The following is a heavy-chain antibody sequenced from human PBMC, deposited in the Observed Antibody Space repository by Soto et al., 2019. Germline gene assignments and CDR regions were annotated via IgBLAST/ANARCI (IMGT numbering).Heavy chain of an antibody. CDR2: IIPIFGTA. CDR3: AVPHKSYGSGGSCYSRFDY. Sequence: QVQLVQSGAEVKKPGSSVKVSCKASGGTFSSYAISWVRQAPGQGLEWMGGIIPIFGTANYAQKFQGRVTITADESTSTAYMELSSLRSEDTAVYYCAVPHKSYGSGGSCYSRFDYWGQGTLVTVSS. J-gene: IGHJ4*02. D-gene: IGHD2-15*01. V-gene: IGHV1-69*01. CDR1: GGTFSSYA.